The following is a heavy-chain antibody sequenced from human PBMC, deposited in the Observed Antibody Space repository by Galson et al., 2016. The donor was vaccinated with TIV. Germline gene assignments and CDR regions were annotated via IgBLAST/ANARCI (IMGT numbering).Heavy chain of an antibody. CDR3: ARLGHGFSAYPAY. CDR1: GYSFTRYW. J-gene: IGHJ4*02. Sequence: QSGAEVKKPGESLKISCKGSGYSFTRYWIGWVRQMPGKGLEWMGIIYPADSETRYSPSFQGQVTISADKSITTAYLQWSSLKASDPDIYFCARLGHGFSAYPAYWGQGTLVTVSS. CDR2: IYPADSET. D-gene: IGHD5-12*01. V-gene: IGHV5-51*01.